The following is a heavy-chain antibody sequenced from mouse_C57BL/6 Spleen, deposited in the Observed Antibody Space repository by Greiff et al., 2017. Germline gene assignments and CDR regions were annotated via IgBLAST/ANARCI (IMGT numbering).Heavy chain of an antibody. J-gene: IGHJ2*01. V-gene: IGHV1-55*01. CDR3: ARSKVYYFDY. CDR1: GYTFTSYW. CDR2: IYPGSGST. Sequence: VQLQQPGAELVKPGASVKMSCKASGYTFTSYWITWVKPRPGPGLEWIGDIYPGSGSTNYNEKFKSKATLTVDTSSSTAYMQLSSLTSEDSAVYYCARSKVYYFDYWGQGTTLTVSS.